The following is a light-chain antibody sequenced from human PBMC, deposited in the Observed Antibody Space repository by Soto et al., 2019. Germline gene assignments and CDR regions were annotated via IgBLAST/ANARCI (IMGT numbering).Light chain of an antibody. CDR1: SSDVGGYNY. V-gene: IGLV2-14*01. J-gene: IGLJ1*01. CDR3: SSYTSSNTRYV. CDR2: EVS. Sequence: QSALTQPRSVSGSPGQSITISCTGTSSDVGGYNYVSWYQQHPGKAPKLMIYEVSNRPSGVSNRFSGSKSANTASLTISGLQAEDEADYFCSSYTSSNTRYVFGTGTKVTVL.